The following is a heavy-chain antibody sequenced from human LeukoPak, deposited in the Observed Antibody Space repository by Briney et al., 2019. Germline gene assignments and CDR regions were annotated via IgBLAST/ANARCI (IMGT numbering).Heavy chain of an antibody. CDR2: LGISSNYI. D-gene: IGHD6-6*01. Sequence: GGSLRLSCAASGFTFSSYTMNWVRQAPGKGLEWVSSLGISSNYIYYADSMKGRFTISRDNAKSSLYLQMSSLRAEDTAVYYCARDLAARNFDYWGQGILVTVSS. CDR3: ARDLAARNFDY. J-gene: IGHJ4*02. V-gene: IGHV3-21*01. CDR1: GFTFSSYT.